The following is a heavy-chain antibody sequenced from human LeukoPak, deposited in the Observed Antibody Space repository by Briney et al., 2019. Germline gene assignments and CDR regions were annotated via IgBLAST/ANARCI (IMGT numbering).Heavy chain of an antibody. V-gene: IGHV1-69*05. D-gene: IGHD2-2*02. CDR3: ARSDIVVVPAAIQYNWFDP. CDR1: GGTFSSYA. CDR2: IIPIFGTA. J-gene: IGHJ5*02. Sequence: ASVKVSCKASGGTFSSYALSWVRQDPGQGLEWMGGIIPIFGTANYAQKFQGRVTITTDESTSTAYMELSSLRSEDTAVYYCARSDIVVVPAAIQYNWFDPRGQGTLVTVSS.